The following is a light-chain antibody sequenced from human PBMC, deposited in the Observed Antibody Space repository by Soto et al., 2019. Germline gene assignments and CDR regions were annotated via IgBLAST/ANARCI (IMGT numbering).Light chain of an antibody. Sequence: DIPMSPSPSTLSASVGDRVTITCPASQSISSWLAWYQQKPGKAPKLLIYAASSLQSGVPSRFSGSGSGTEFTLTISSLQPEDFATYYCQQLNNYPRTFGQGTKVDIK. CDR2: AAS. J-gene: IGKJ1*01. CDR3: QQLNNYPRT. CDR1: QSISSW. V-gene: IGKV1-5*01.